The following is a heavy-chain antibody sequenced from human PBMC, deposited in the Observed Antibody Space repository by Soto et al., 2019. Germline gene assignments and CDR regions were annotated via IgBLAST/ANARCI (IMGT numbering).Heavy chain of an antibody. D-gene: IGHD3-9*01. CDR1: GFSLSNARMG. V-gene: IGHV2-26*01. CDR3: ARILGSAGYYDILTGYYGKLDY. Sequence: GSGPTLVNPTETLTLTCTVSGFSLSNARMGVSWIRQPPGKALEWLAHIFSNDEKSYSTSLKSRLTISKDTSKSQVVLTMTNMDPVDTATYYCARILGSAGYYDILTGYYGKLDYWGQGTLVTVSS. CDR2: IFSNDEK. J-gene: IGHJ4*02.